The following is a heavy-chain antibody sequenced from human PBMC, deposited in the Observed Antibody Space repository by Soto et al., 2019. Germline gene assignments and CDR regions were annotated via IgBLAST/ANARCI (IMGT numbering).Heavy chain of an antibody. CDR3: ARDPGTGAALRAYHFDY. Sequence: SVKVSCKASRYSFTTYALHWVRQAPGQRLEWMGWINAGNGDTKYSEKFQGRVTITRDTSANTAYMELSSLRSEDTSVYYCARDPGTGAALRAYHFDYWGQGTLVTVSS. D-gene: IGHD1-1*01. CDR2: INAGNGDT. CDR1: RYSFTTYA. V-gene: IGHV1-3*01. J-gene: IGHJ4*02.